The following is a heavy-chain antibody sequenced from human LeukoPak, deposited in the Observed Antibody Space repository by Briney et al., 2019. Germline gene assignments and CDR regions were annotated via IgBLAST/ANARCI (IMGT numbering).Heavy chain of an antibody. CDR2: ISSSSSTI. CDR3: AKDGCSGGSCYQGGIENWFDP. CDR1: GFTFSSYW. D-gene: IGHD2-15*01. J-gene: IGHJ5*02. Sequence: GGSLRLSCEASGFTFSSYWMIWLRQAPGKGLEWVSYISSSSSTIYYADSVKGRFTISRDNSKNTLYLQMNSLRAEDTAVYYCAKDGCSGGSCYQGGIENWFDPWGQGTLVTVSS. V-gene: IGHV3-48*01.